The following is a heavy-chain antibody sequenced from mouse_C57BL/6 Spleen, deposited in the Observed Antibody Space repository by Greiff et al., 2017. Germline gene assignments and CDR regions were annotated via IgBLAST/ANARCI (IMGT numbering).Heavy chain of an antibody. J-gene: IGHJ4*01. V-gene: IGHV3-6*01. CDR1: GYSITSGYY. D-gene: IGHD3-2*02. Sequence: DVKLQESGPGLVKPSQSLSLTCSVTGYSITSGYYWNWIRQFPGNKLEWMGYISYDGSNNYNPSLKNRISITRDTSKNQFFLKLNSVTTEDTATYYCAGGSSGDYAMDYWGQGTSVTVSS. CDR3: AGGSSGDYAMDY. CDR2: ISYDGSN.